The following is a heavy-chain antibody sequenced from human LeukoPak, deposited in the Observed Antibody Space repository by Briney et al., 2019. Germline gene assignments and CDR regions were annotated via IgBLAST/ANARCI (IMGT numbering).Heavy chain of an antibody. D-gene: IGHD3-22*01. V-gene: IGHV1-18*01. J-gene: IGHJ6*02. CDR1: GYTFTTYG. Sequence: ATVKVSCKASGYTFTTYGVSWVRQAPGQGLEWMGWISVHSGNTDDAQKFQGRVTMTTDTSTSTAYMELRSLRSDDTAVYYCARGRLSYYDSSGDYYYYYGVDVWGQGTTVTVSS. CDR3: ARGRLSYYDSSGDYYYYYGVDV. CDR2: ISVHSGNT.